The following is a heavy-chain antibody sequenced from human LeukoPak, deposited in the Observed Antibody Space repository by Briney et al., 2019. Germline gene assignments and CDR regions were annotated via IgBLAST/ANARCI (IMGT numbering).Heavy chain of an antibody. CDR1: GFTFSSYA. D-gene: IGHD2-15*01. Sequence: PGGSLRLSCAASGFTFSSYAMSWVRQAPGKGLEWVSAISGSGGSTYYADSVKGRFTISRDNSKNTLYLQMNSLRAEDTAVYYCAKGVVVAAYYYYGMDVWGQGTTVTVSS. V-gene: IGHV3-23*01. J-gene: IGHJ6*02. CDR2: ISGSGGST. CDR3: AKGVVVAAYYYYGMDV.